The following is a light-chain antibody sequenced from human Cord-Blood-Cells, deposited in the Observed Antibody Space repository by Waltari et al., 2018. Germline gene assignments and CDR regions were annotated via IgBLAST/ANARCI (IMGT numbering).Light chain of an antibody. CDR2: AGS. J-gene: IGLJ3*02. CDR3: CSYAGSSTWV. V-gene: IGLV2-23*01. Sequence: QSALTHPASVSGSPGQSLPISRTGTSSAVVCYNLLSWYQQHPGKAPKLMIYAGSKRPSGVSNRFSGSKSGNTASLTISGLQAEDEADYYCCSYAGSSTWVFGGGTKLTVL. CDR1: SSAVVCYNL.